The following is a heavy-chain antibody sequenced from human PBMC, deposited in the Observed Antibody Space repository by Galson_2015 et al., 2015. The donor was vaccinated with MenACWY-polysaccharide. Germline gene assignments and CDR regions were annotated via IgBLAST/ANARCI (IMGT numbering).Heavy chain of an antibody. CDR2: ISYDGSNK. V-gene: IGHV3-30-3*01. CDR1: GFTFSSYA. D-gene: IGHD6-13*01. Sequence: SLRLSCAASGFTFSSYAMHWVRQAPGKGLEWVAVISYDGSNKYYADSVKGRFTISRDNSKNTLHLQMNSLRAEDTAVYYCARESGRWYSGNWFDPWGQGTLVTVSS. J-gene: IGHJ5*02. CDR3: ARESGRWYSGNWFDP.